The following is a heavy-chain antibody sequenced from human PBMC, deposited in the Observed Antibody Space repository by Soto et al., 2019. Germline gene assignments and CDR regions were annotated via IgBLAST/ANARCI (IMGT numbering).Heavy chain of an antibody. CDR1: GGTFSSYD. CDR2: IIPIFGTA. J-gene: IGHJ4*02. D-gene: IGHD3-22*01. CDR3: ARGSSPHYYYDSRGYTPFDY. Sequence: SVKVSCKASGGTFSSYDISWVRQAPGQGLEWMGGIIPIFGTANYAQKFQGRVTITADESTSTAYMELSSLRSEDTAVYYCARGSSPHYYYDSRGYTPFDYWGQGTLVPVSS. V-gene: IGHV1-69*13.